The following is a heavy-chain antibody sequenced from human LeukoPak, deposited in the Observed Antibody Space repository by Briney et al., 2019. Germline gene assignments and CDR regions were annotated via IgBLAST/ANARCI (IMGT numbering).Heavy chain of an antibody. Sequence: GGSLRLSCAASGFTFSSYEMNWVRQAPGKGLEWVSYISSSGGTIYYADSVKGRFTISRDNAKNSLYLQMNSLRAEDTAVYYCARDEALGIPRWGQGTLVTVSS. CDR1: GFTFSSYE. CDR3: ARDEALGIPR. D-gene: IGHD1-14*01. J-gene: IGHJ4*02. CDR2: ISSSGGTI. V-gene: IGHV3-48*03.